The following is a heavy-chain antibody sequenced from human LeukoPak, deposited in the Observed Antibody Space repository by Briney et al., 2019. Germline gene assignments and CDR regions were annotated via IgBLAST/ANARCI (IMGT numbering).Heavy chain of an antibody. V-gene: IGHV3-15*01. Sequence: GGSLRLSCAASGFTFSNAWMSWVRQAPGKGLEWVGRIKSKTDGGTTDYAASVKGRFTISRDDSKSIAYLQMNSLRAEDTAVYYCVRTSHYYYNGMDVWGQGTTVTVSS. CDR1: GFTFSNAW. J-gene: IGHJ6*02. CDR3: VRTSHYYYNGMDV. CDR2: IKSKTDGGTT. D-gene: IGHD2-2*01.